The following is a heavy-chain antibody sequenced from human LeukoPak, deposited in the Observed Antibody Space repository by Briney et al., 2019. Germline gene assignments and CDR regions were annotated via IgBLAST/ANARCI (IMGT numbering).Heavy chain of an antibody. J-gene: IGHJ4*02. D-gene: IGHD6-19*01. CDR2: IVLDDDK. CDR1: GFSLTTSGIC. CDR3: ARMSPGYSSGWYGNSDY. Sequence: SVPTLVNPAQTLTLTCILAGFSLTTSGICVSWIRQPPWWSLECLALIVLDDDKYYSTSLKTTLTISNDTSQNQVVITTTNMDPVDTATYYCARMSPGYSSGWYGNSDYWGQGTLVTVSS. V-gene: IGHV2-70*01.